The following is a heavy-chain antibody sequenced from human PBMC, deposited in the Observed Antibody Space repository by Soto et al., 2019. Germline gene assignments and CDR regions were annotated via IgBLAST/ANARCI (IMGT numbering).Heavy chain of an antibody. CDR3: AHRPGFSMAFNY. CDR1: GFSLSTYGVG. V-gene: IGHV2-5*02. D-gene: IGHD3-10*01. Sequence: QITLKESGPTLVNPTQSLTLTCTFSGFSLSTYGVGVGWIRQPPGKALEWLALIYWDDDTPFSPSLNSRLAITKDTSKRQLVLTMTHMDPVDTATYYWAHRPGFSMAFNYWGPGSLVTVSS. CDR2: IYWDDDT. J-gene: IGHJ4*02.